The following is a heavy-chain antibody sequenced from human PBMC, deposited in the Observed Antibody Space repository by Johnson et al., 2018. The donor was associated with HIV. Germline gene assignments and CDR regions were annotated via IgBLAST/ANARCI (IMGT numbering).Heavy chain of an antibody. J-gene: IGHJ3*02. CDR2: IYSGGST. CDR3: ARDFSDYGDYGRCAFDI. D-gene: IGHD4-17*01. CDR1: GFTVSRNY. Sequence: VQLVESGGGLVQPGGSLRLSCAASGFTVSRNYMNWVRQAPGKGLEWVSVIYSGGSTYYADSVKGRFTISRDNAKNSLYLQMNSLRAEDTALYYCARDFSDYGDYGRCAFDIWGQGTMVTVSS. V-gene: IGHV3-66*01.